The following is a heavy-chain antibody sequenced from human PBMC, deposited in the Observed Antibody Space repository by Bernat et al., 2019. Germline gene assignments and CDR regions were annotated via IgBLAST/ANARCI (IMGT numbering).Heavy chain of an antibody. J-gene: IGHJ4*02. V-gene: IGHV3-30*03. CDR1: GFTFSSYG. Sequence: QVQLVESGGGVVQPGRSLRLSCAASGFTFSSYGMHWVRQAPGKGLEWVAVISYDGSNKYYADSVKGRFTISRDNSKNTLYLQMNSLRAEDTAVYYCERGLYGYSYGPSNNWGQGTLVTVSS. CDR3: ERGLYGYSYGPSNN. D-gene: IGHD5-18*01. CDR2: ISYDGSNK.